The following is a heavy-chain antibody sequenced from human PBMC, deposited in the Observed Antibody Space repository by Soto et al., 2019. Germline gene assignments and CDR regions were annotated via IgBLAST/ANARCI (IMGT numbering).Heavy chain of an antibody. V-gene: IGHV1-3*01. CDR1: GYTFNSYA. Sequence: ASVKVSCKASGYTFNSYAMHWVRQAPGQRLEWMGWINAGNGNTKYSQKFQGRVTITRDTSASTAYMELSSLRSEDTAVYYCARGDSSSRHSLDYWGQGTLVTVSS. J-gene: IGHJ4*02. D-gene: IGHD6-13*01. CDR2: INAGNGNT. CDR3: ARGDSSSRHSLDY.